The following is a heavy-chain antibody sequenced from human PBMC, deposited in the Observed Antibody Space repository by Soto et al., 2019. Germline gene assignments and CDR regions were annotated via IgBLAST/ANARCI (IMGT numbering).Heavy chain of an antibody. Sequence: GGSLRLFCAASGFTFSDYYMSWIRQAPGKGLEWVSYISSSGSTIYYADSVKGRFTISRDNVKNSLYLQMNSLRAEDTAVYYCARGLSIAARGQFDYWGQGTLVTVSS. CDR1: GFTFSDYY. CDR2: ISSSGSTI. J-gene: IGHJ4*02. CDR3: ARGLSIAARGQFDY. V-gene: IGHV3-11*01. D-gene: IGHD6-6*01.